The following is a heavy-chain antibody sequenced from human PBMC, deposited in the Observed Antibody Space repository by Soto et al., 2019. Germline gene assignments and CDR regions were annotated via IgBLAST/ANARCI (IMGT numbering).Heavy chain of an antibody. Sequence: ASVKVSCKASGYTFTGYYMHWVRQAPGQGLEWMGWINPNSGGTNYAQKFQGWVTMTRDTSISTAYMELSSLRSEDTAVYYCARAADYGDYRYYYYYYMDVWGKGTTVTVSS. CDR2: INPNSGGT. CDR3: ARAADYGDYRYYYYYYMDV. D-gene: IGHD4-17*01. J-gene: IGHJ6*03. CDR1: GYTFTGYY. V-gene: IGHV1-2*04.